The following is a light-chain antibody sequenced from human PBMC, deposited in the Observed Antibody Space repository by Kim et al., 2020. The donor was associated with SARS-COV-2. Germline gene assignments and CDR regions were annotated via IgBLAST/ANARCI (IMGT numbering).Light chain of an antibody. J-gene: IGKJ5*01. Sequence: DIVMTQSPDSLAVSLGERATINCKSSQSVLHRSYNKTCLNWYQQKPGQPPKTLIYWTSIRASGVPDRFSGSGSGTDFTLTLSSLQAEDVAAYYCQQSYTSPITFGPGTRLEIK. V-gene: IGKV4-1*01. CDR3: QQSYTSPIT. CDR2: WTS. CDR1: QSVLHRSYNKTC.